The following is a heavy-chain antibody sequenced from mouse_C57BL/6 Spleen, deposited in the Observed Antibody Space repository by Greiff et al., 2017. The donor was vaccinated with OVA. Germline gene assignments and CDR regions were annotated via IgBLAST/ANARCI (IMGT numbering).Heavy chain of an antibody. Sequence: QVQLQQSGAELVRPGTSVKVSCKASGYAFTNYLIEWVKQRPGQGLEWIGVINPGSGGTHYNEKFKGKATLTADKSSSTAYMQLSSLTSEDSAVYCCAREDSSGYPAWFAYGGQGTLVTVSA. J-gene: IGHJ3*01. CDR2: INPGSGGT. CDR1: GYAFTNYL. D-gene: IGHD3-2*02. V-gene: IGHV1-54*01. CDR3: AREDSSGYPAWFAY.